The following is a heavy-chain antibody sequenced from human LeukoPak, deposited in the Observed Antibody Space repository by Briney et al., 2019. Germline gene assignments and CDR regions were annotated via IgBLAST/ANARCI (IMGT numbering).Heavy chain of an antibody. V-gene: IGHV3-74*01. Sequence: PGGSLRLSCAASGFTFSSYWMHWVRQAPGKGLVWVSRINSDGSSTSYADSVKGRFTISRDNSKNTLYLQMNSLRAEDTALYYCARGYCSGGSCPRFDYWGQGTLVTVSS. CDR3: ARGYCSGGSCPRFDY. D-gene: IGHD2-15*01. CDR2: INSDGSST. J-gene: IGHJ4*02. CDR1: GFTFSSYW.